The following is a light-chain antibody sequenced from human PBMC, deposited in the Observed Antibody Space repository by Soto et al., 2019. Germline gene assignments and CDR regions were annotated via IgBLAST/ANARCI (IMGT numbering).Light chain of an antibody. Sequence: DIQMTQSPSSVSASVGDRVTITCRASQDINSWLAWYQQKPGRAPNLLIYGASDLQSGVPSRFSGSGSGTDFTLTIISLQPEDFATYYCQQTNSFPLTFGGGTKVGIK. J-gene: IGKJ4*01. V-gene: IGKV1-12*01. CDR2: GAS. CDR3: QQTNSFPLT. CDR1: QDINSW.